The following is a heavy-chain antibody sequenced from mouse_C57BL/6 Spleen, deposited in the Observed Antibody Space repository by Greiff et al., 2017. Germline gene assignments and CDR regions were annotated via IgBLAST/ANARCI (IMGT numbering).Heavy chain of an antibody. CDR3: TRGSNLYFDY. CDR1: GYTFTDYE. D-gene: IGHD2-5*01. V-gene: IGHV1-15*01. J-gene: IGHJ2*01. Sequence: VKLMESGAELVRPGASVTLSCKASGYTFTDYEMHWVKQTPVHGLEWIGAIDPETGGTAYNQKFKGKAILTADKSSSTAYMELRSLTSEDSAVYYCTRGSNLYFDYWGQGTTLTVSS. CDR2: IDPETGGT.